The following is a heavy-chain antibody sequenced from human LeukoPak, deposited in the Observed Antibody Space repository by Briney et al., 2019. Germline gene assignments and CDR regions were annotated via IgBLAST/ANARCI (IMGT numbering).Heavy chain of an antibody. D-gene: IGHD6-6*01. CDR3: ARVLKYSSSSPFDY. Sequence: ASVKVPCKASGYTFTSYGISWVRQAPGQGLEWMGWISAYNGNTNYAQKLQGRVTMTTDTSTSTAYMELRSLRSDDTAVYYCARVLKYSSSSPFDYWGQGTLVTVSS. CDR2: ISAYNGNT. V-gene: IGHV1-18*01. CDR1: GYTFTSYG. J-gene: IGHJ4*02.